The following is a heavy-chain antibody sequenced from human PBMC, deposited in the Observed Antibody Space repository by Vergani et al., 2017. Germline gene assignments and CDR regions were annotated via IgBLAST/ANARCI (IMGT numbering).Heavy chain of an antibody. Sequence: VEPGGALVQPGGSLRLSCTPSGSTFKAFAFNWFRQLSGRGLGGVSGIDRNYGVKNGNSFEGRFSISRDNAKNAVFLQMNNLRHEDTALYFCVKDNDYDADGPFDLWGRGTLVTVSS. CDR2: IDRNYGVK. J-gene: IGHJ2*01. CDR1: GSTFKAFA. CDR3: VKDNDYDADGPFDL. V-gene: IGHV3-9*01. D-gene: IGHD3-16*01.